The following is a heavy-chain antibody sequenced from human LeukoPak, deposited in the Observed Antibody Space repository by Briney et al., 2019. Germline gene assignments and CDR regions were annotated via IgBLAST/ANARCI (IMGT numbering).Heavy chain of an antibody. Sequence: GGSLRLSCAASGFTLSSHAMSWVRQAPGKGLEWVSAISDSGNTYHADSVKGRFTISRDSSKNTLFLQMNRLRPEDAAVYYCGKAPVTTCRGAYCYPFDYWGQGTLVTVSS. J-gene: IGHJ4*02. CDR2: ISDSGNT. CDR1: GFTLSSHA. D-gene: IGHD2-21*01. CDR3: GKAPVTTCRGAYCYPFDY. V-gene: IGHV3-23*01.